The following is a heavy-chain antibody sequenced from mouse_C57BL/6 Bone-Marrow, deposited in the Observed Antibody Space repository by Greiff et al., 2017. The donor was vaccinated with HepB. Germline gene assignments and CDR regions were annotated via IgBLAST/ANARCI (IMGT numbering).Heavy chain of an antibody. CDR1: GYTFTSYW. Sequence: QVQLQQSGAELVMPGASVKLSCKASGYTFTSYWMHWVKQRPGQGLEWIGEIDPSDSYTNYNQKFKGKSTLTVDKSSSTAYMQLSSLTSEDSAVYYCARNLLWYPYFDYWGQGTTLTVSS. D-gene: IGHD2-1*01. J-gene: IGHJ2*01. V-gene: IGHV1-69*01. CDR2: IDPSDSYT. CDR3: ARNLLWYPYFDY.